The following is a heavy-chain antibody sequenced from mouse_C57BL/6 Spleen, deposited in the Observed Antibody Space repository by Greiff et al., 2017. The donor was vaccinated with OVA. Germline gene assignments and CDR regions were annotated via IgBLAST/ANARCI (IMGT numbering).Heavy chain of an antibody. CDR1: GYTFTDYY. D-gene: IGHD4-1*01. CDR2: INPYNGGT. Sequence: VQLQQSGPVLVKPGASVKMSCKASGYTFTDYYMNWVKQSHGKSLEWIGVINPYNGGTSYNQKFKGKATLTVDKSSSTAYMELNSLTSEDSAVYYCARTGKDADFDYWGQGTTLTVSS. J-gene: IGHJ2*01. V-gene: IGHV1-19*01. CDR3: ARTGKDADFDY.